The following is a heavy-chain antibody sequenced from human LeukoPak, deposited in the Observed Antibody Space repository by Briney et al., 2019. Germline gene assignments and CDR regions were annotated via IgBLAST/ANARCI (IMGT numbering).Heavy chain of an antibody. CDR1: GFTFSSYG. J-gene: IGHJ4*02. CDR2: VWCDGSNT. CDR3: AKPSEQRDYYDSSDYYPY. Sequence: PGGCLRLSCAAPGFTFSSYGMNWVRQAPGKGLEWEAVVWCDGSNTYYADSVKGRFTISRDNSKNALYLQMNSLRAEDTAVYYCAKPSEQRDYYDSSDYYPYWGQGTLVTVSS. V-gene: IGHV3-33*06. D-gene: IGHD3-22*01.